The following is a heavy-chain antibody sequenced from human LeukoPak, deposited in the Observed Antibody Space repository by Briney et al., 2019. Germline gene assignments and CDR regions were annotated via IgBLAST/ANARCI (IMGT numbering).Heavy chain of an antibody. CDR2: INHSGST. V-gene: IGHV4-34*01. D-gene: IGHD1-1*01. CDR1: GGSFSGYY. J-gene: IGHJ4*02. Sequence: PSETLSLTCAVYGGSFSGYYWSWIRQPPGKGLEWIGEINHSGSTNYNPSLKSRVTISVDTSKNQFSLKLSSVTAADTAVYYCARGHSSTGTNFDYWGQGTLVTVSS. CDR3: ARGHSSTGTNFDY.